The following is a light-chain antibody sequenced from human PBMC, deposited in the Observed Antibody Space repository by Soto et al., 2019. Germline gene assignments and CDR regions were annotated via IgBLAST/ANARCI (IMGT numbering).Light chain of an antibody. V-gene: IGKV1-39*01. CDR1: QSIISY. CDR2: AAS. J-gene: IGKJ5*01. CDR3: QQRYSTLS. Sequence: DLQMTQSPSSLSASVGDRVTITCRASQSIISYLNWYQQKPGKAPKLLIYAASSLQSGVPSRFSGSGSGTDFTLIIRRLRPEDFATSYCQQRYSTLSFGQGTRLEIK.